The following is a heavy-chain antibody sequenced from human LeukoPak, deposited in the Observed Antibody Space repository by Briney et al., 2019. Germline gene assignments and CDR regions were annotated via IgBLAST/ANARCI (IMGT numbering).Heavy chain of an antibody. CDR3: ARVGYYYDSSGYYHHDY. Sequence: ASVKVSCKASGYTFTSYGISWVRQAPGQGLEWMGWISAYNGNTNYAQKLQGRVTMTTDTSTSTAYMELRSLRSDDTAVYYCARVGYYYDSSGYYHHDYWGQGTLVTVSS. CDR1: GYTFTSYG. J-gene: IGHJ4*02. V-gene: IGHV1-18*01. CDR2: ISAYNGNT. D-gene: IGHD3-22*01.